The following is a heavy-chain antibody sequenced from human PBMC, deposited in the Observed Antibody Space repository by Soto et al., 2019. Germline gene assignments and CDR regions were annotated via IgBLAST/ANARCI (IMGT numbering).Heavy chain of an antibody. J-gene: IGHJ3*02. V-gene: IGHV3-7*01. CDR3: ARAPDFSAFDI. CDR2: INEDGSVK. CDR1: GFSFSSSW. Sequence: EVQLVESGGGLVQPGGSLRLACAASGFSFSSSWMSWVRQAPGKGLEWVGNINEDGSVKNYADSMKGRFTLSRDNAKNSLYVQLNSLRAEDTAIYYCARAPDFSAFDIWGQGTKVTVSS.